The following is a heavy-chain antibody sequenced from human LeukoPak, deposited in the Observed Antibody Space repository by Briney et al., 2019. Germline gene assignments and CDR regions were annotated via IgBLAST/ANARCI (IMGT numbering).Heavy chain of an antibody. Sequence: GGSLRLSCAASGFTFSSYEMNWVRQAPGKGLEWVSYISSSGSTIYYADSVKGRFTISRDNAKNSLHLQMNSLRAEDTAVYYCARDYGGSSPFDYWGQGTLVTVSS. CDR3: ARDYGGSSPFDY. CDR2: ISSSGSTI. J-gene: IGHJ4*02. V-gene: IGHV3-48*03. D-gene: IGHD4-23*01. CDR1: GFTFSSYE.